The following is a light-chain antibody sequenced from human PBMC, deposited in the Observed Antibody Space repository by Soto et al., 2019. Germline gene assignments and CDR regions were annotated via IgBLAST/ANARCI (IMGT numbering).Light chain of an antibody. CDR1: QSLLHSNGYNY. J-gene: IGKJ2*01. Sequence: DIVMTQSPLSLPVTPGEPASISCRSGQSLLHSNGYNYLDWYLQKPGQSPQLLIYLGSNRASGVPDRFSGSGSGTDFTLKISRVEAEDVGVYYCMQALQTPYTFGQGTKQEIK. V-gene: IGKV2-28*01. CDR2: LGS. CDR3: MQALQTPYT.